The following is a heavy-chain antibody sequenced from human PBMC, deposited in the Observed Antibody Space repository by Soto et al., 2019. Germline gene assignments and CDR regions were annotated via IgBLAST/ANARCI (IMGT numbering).Heavy chain of an antibody. CDR2: IYFNGNT. CDR3: ASVTFGGVVLAH. D-gene: IGHD3-16*01. CDR1: SASFRKYY. Sequence: SETRSLTCTVSSASFRKYYWSWIRQPPGKGLEWIGYIYFNGNTNYNPSLKRRVTISIDTSKKQISLNLTSVTDADTAVYYCASVTFGGVVLAHWGQGTLVTVSS. V-gene: IGHV4-59*01. J-gene: IGHJ4*02.